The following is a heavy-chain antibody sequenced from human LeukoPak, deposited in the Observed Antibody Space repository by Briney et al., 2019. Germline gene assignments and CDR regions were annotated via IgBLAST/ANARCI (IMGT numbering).Heavy chain of an antibody. V-gene: IGHV3-23*01. D-gene: IGHD4-17*01. CDR3: AKGRSDYGTGFDY. CDR2: ISGSGGST. CDR1: GLXFSRYA. Sequence: GGSLRLSCAASGLXFSRYAMSWVRQAPGKGLKCVSVISGSGGSTHYADSVKGRFTISRDNSKNTLYLQMNTLRAEDTAVYYCAKGRSDYGTGFDYWGQGTLVTVSS. J-gene: IGHJ4*02.